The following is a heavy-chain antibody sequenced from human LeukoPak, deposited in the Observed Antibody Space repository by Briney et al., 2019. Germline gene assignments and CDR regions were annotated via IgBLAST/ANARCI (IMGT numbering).Heavy chain of an antibody. CDR2: IYYSGST. CDR3: ARDLSPIGYFDL. J-gene: IGHJ2*01. CDR1: GGSISSYY. V-gene: IGHV4-59*01. D-gene: IGHD3-3*02. Sequence: SETLSLTRTVSGGSISSYYWSWIRQPPGKGLEWIGYIYYSGSTNYNPSLKSRVTISVDTSKNQFSLKLSSVTAADTAVYYCARDLSPIGYFDLWGRGTLVTVSS.